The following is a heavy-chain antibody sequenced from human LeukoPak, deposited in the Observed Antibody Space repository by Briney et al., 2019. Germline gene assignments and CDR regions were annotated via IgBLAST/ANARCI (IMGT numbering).Heavy chain of an antibody. CDR3: ARDRLVRGVILDY. CDR2: ISSSSSTI. Sequence: GGSLRLSCAASGFTFSSYSMNWVRQAPGKGLEWVSYISSSSSTIYYADSVKGRFTISRDNAKNSLYLQMSSLRAEDTAVYYCARDRLVRGVILDYWGQGTLVTVSS. CDR1: GFTFSSYS. D-gene: IGHD3-10*01. J-gene: IGHJ4*02. V-gene: IGHV3-48*04.